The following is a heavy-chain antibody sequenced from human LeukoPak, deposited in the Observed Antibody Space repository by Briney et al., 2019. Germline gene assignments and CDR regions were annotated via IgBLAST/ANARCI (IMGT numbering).Heavy chain of an antibody. J-gene: IGHJ6*03. CDR2: IYHSGST. Sequence: SETLSLTCTVSGYSISSGYYWGWIRQPPGKGLEWIGSIYHSGSTYYNPSLKSRVTISVDTSKNQFSLKLSSVTAADTAVYYCVRGGSGSSKLYYYMDVWGKGTTVTISS. D-gene: IGHD3-10*01. CDR3: VRGGSGSSKLYYYMDV. CDR1: GYSISSGYY. V-gene: IGHV4-38-2*02.